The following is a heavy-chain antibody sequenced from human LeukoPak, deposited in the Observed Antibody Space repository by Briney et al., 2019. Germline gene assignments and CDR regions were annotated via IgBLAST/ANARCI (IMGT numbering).Heavy chain of an antibody. CDR2: ISSSSTYI. Sequence: GGSLRLSCAASGFTFSSYNMNWVRQTPGKGLEWVSSISSSSTYIYYADSLKGRFTISRDNAKNSLYLQMNSLKTEDTAVYYCTTGIAVAGRAYWGQGTLVTVSS. CDR3: TTGIAVAGRAY. J-gene: IGHJ4*02. CDR1: GFTFSSYN. V-gene: IGHV3-21*03. D-gene: IGHD6-19*01.